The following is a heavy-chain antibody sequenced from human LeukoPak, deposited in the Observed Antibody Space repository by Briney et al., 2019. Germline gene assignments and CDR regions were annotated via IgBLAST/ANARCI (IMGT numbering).Heavy chain of an antibody. J-gene: IGHJ4*02. CDR3: ARRQGCSSTSCPPDS. CDR1: GYSFTTYW. CDR2: IYPGDSDT. V-gene: IGHV5-51*01. D-gene: IGHD2-2*01. Sequence: GESLKVSCRGSGYSFTTYWIGWVRQMPGKGLEWMGIIYPGDSDTRYSPSFQGQVTMSADKSINTAYLQWSSLKASDTAMYYCARRQGCSSTSCPPDSWGQGTLVTVSS.